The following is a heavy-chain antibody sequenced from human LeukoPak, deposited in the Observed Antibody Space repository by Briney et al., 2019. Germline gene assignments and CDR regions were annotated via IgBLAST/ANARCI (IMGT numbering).Heavy chain of an antibody. D-gene: IGHD5-24*01. Sequence: GGSLRLSCAASGFTFSSYWMSWVRQAPGKGLEWVANIRQDGSEKYYVDSVKGRFTISRDNAKNSLYLQMNSLRAEDTAVYYCARWLHFWYFDLWGRGTLVTVSS. CDR3: ARWLHFWYFDL. J-gene: IGHJ2*01. CDR1: GFTFSSYW. V-gene: IGHV3-7*01. CDR2: IRQDGSEK.